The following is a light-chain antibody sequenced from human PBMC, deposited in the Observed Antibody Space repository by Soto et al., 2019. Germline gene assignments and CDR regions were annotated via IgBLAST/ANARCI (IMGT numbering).Light chain of an antibody. Sequence: EIVLTQSPGTLSLSPCDGATLSCRASQSVSSGYLAWYQQKPGQAPRLLIYGASRRATGTPDRFSGSGSGTDFTLSISRLEPEDFAVYWCQHYGNSPTFGQGTKVDIK. CDR2: GAS. V-gene: IGKV3-20*01. CDR3: QHYGNSPT. CDR1: QSVSSGY. J-gene: IGKJ1*01.